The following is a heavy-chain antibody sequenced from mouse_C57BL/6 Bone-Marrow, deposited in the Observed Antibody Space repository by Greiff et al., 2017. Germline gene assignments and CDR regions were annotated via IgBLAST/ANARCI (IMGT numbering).Heavy chain of an antibody. CDR2: IDPSDSYT. Sequence: QVQLQQPGAELVMPGASVKLSCKASGYTFTSYWMHWVKQRPGQGLEWIGEIDPSDSYTNYNQKFKGKSTLTVDKSSSTAYMQLSSLTSEDSAVYYCDRWGQLDYWGQGTTLTVSS. J-gene: IGHJ2*01. CDR1: GYTFTSYW. V-gene: IGHV1-69*01. CDR3: DRWGQLDY.